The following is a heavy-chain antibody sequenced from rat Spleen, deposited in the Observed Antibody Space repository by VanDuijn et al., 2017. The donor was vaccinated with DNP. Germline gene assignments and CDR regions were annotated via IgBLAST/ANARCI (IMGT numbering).Heavy chain of an antibody. J-gene: IGHJ4*01. CDR1: GFSLTSYT. Sequence: PSQTLSLTCTVSGFSLTSYTVSWVRQPPGKGLEWIASMSSGGSTYYNSGLKSRLRISRDTSKSQVFLQMNSLQTEETAIYFCTRAPYGSWALDAWGQGTSVTVSS. CDR2: MSSGGST. D-gene: IGHD1-3*01. CDR3: TRAPYGSWALDA. V-gene: IGHV2-6*01.